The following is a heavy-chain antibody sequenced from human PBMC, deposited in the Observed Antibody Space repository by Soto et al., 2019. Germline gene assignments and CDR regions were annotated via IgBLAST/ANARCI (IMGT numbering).Heavy chain of an antibody. CDR3: ARVWGGDSHHGMDV. CDR2: IYYSRST. D-gene: IGHD2-21*02. V-gene: IGHV4-31*01. J-gene: IGHJ6*02. Sequence: QVQLQESGPGLVKPSQTLSLTCTVSGGSISSGGYYWSWIRQHPGKGLEWIGYIYYSRSTYYNPSLKSLVNISVDTSKNQLYLKLSSVNTEATAGYYCARVWGGDSHHGMDVWGQGTTVTVSS. CDR1: GGSISSGGYY.